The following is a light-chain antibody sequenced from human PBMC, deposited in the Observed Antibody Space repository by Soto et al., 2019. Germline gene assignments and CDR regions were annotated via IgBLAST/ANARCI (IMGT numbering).Light chain of an antibody. CDR2: ANN. CDR3: AAWDDSLTGYV. Sequence: QAVLTQPPSASGTPGQRVTISCPGSSSNIGSNTVNWYQQLPGTAPKLLIHANNQRPSGVPDRFSGSKSGTSASLAISWLQSEEADYYCAAWDDSLTGYVFGTGTKLTVL. V-gene: IGLV1-44*01. J-gene: IGLJ1*01. CDR1: SSNIGSNT.